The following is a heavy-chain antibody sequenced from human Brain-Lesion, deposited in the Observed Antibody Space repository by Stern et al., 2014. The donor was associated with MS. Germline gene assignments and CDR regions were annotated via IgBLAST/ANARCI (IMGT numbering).Heavy chain of an antibody. CDR2: IWFDGNTK. Sequence: QVQLVESGGGVVQPGRALRLSCAASGFTFISYGIHWVRQAPGKGLEWVTVIWFDGNTKYYADSVKGRFTISRDNSKNTVYLHMDSLRADDTAVYYCAREDCGGDCPPNYWGRGTLVTVSS. J-gene: IGHJ4*02. D-gene: IGHD2-21*02. CDR1: GFTFISYG. V-gene: IGHV3-33*01. CDR3: AREDCGGDCPPNY.